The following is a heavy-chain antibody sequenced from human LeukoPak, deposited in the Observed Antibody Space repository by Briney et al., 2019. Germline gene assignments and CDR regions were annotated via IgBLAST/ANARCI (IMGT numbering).Heavy chain of an antibody. CDR3: ASGYDSSGYQGY. CDR1: GGSFSGYY. CDR2: INHSGST. J-gene: IGHJ4*02. V-gene: IGHV4-34*01. D-gene: IGHD3-22*01. Sequence: SETLSLTCAVYGGSFSGYYWSWIRQPPGKGLEWIGEINHSGSTIYNPPLKSRVTISVDTSKNQFSLKLSSVTAADTAVYYCASGYDSSGYQGYWGQGTLVTVSS.